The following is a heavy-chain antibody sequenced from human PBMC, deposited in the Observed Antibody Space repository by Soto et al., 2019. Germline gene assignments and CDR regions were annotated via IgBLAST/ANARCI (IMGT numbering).Heavy chain of an antibody. CDR2: INHSGST. V-gene: IGHV4-34*01. D-gene: IGHD3-16*01. CDR3: ARGQGAGRYYFDY. J-gene: IGHJ4*02. CDR1: GGSFSGYY. Sequence: PSETLSLTCAVYGGSFSGYYWSWIRQPPGKGLEWIGEINHSGSTNYNPSLKSRVPISVYTSKNQFSLKLSSVTAADPAVYYCARGQGAGRYYFDYWGQGTLVTVSS.